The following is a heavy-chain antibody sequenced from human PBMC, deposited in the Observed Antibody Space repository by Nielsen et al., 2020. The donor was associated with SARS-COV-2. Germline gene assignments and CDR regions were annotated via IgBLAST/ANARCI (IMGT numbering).Heavy chain of an antibody. CDR2: VSAYTGNT. CDR1: GYTFGNYG. V-gene: IGHV1-18*04. Sequence: ASVKVSCKASGYTFGNYGISWVRQAPGEGLEWMGWVSAYTGNTNYAQHVQGRVTMTEDTSTDTAYMELSSLRSEDTAVYYCATGAAAGTQNWFDPWGQGTLVTVSS. CDR3: ATGAAAGTQNWFDP. J-gene: IGHJ5*02. D-gene: IGHD6-13*01.